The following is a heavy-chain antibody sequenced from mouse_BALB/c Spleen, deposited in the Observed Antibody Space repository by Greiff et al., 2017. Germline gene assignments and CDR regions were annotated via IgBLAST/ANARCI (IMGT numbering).Heavy chain of an antibody. D-gene: IGHD2-10*02. CDR2: IRLKSNNYAT. CDR1: GFTFSNYW. Sequence: EVKLVESGGGLVQPGGSMKLSCVASGFTFSNYWMNWVRQSPEKGLEWVAEIRLKSNNYATHYAESVKGRFTISRDDSKSSVYLQMNNLRAEDTGIYYCTRRLRYGNYDYWGQGTTLTVSS. V-gene: IGHV6-6*02. J-gene: IGHJ2*01. CDR3: TRRLRYGNYDY.